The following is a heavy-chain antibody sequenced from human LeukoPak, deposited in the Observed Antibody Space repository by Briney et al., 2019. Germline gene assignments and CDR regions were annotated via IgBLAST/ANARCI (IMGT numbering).Heavy chain of an antibody. Sequence: GGSLRLSCTPSGFTFSSHAMSWVRQAPGKGLEWVSAISGSGGSTYYADSVKGRFTISRDNSKNTLYLQMNSLRAEDTAVYYCAKAFRLGGYSGYEGLDYYFDYWGQGTLVTVSS. CDR2: ISGSGGST. V-gene: IGHV3-23*01. CDR3: AKAFRLGGYSGYEGLDYYFDY. CDR1: GFTFSSHA. D-gene: IGHD5-12*01. J-gene: IGHJ4*02.